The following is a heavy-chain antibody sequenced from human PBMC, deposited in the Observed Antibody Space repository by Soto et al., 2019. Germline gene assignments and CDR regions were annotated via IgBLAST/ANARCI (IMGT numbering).Heavy chain of an antibody. CDR3: AAGGDYYYYGMDV. Sequence: SVKVSCKASGFTFTSSAVQWVRQARGQRLEWIGWIVVGSGNTNYAQKFQERVTITRDMSTSTAYMELSSLRSEDTAVYYCAAGGDYYYYGMDVWGQGTTVTVSS. CDR1: GFTFTSSA. V-gene: IGHV1-58*01. J-gene: IGHJ6*02. D-gene: IGHD3-16*01. CDR2: IVVGSGNT.